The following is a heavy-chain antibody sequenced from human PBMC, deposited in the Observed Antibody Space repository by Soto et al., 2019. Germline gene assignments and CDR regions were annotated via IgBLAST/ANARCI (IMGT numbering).Heavy chain of an antibody. CDR3: ARPEYSSSSYGMDV. V-gene: IGHV3-48*02. D-gene: IGHD6-6*01. CDR1: GFTFSSYS. J-gene: IGHJ6*02. CDR2: ISSSSSTI. Sequence: PGGSLRLSCAASGFTFSSYSMNWVRQARGKGLEWVSYISSSSSTIYYADSVKGRFTISRDNAKNSLYLQMNSLRDEDTAVYYCARPEYSSSSYGMDVWGQGTTVTVSS.